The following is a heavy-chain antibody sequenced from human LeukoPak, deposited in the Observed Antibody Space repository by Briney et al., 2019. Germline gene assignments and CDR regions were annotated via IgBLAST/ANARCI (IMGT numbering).Heavy chain of an antibody. J-gene: IGHJ4*02. Sequence: SQTLSLTCTVSGGSISSGGYYWSWIRQYPGKGLEWIGYIYYSGSTYYNPSLKSRVTISVDTSKNQFSLKLSSVTAADTAVYYCARTWASLTVNAFYYFDYWGQGTLVTVSS. CDR2: IYYSGST. V-gene: IGHV4-31*03. D-gene: IGHD4-11*01. CDR1: GGSISSGGYY. CDR3: ARTWASLTVNAFYYFDY.